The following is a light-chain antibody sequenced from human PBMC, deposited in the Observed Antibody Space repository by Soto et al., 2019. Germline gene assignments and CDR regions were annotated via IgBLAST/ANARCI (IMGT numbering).Light chain of an antibody. J-gene: IGKJ4*01. Sequence: DIVMTQSPLSQPVTPGEPASISFKSSLSHLHSNGNTYLDWYLQKQGQSPQLLIYSVSNRASGVPERFSGSGSGTDFTLKISRVEADDVGVYYCMNAVQTLSFGGGTKVE. CDR1: LSHLHSNGNTY. CDR2: SVS. CDR3: MNAVQTLS. V-gene: IGKV2-28*01.